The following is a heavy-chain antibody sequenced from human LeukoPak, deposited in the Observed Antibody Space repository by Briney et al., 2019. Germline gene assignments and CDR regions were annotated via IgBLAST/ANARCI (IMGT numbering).Heavy chain of an antibody. CDR3: ARTAEGRYFDWLLIFDY. CDR2: IIPIFGTA. V-gene: IGHV1-69*13. D-gene: IGHD3-9*01. J-gene: IGHJ4*02. CDR1: GGTFSSYA. Sequence: SVKVSCKASGGTFSSYAISWVRQAPGQGLEWMGGIIPIFGTANYAQKSQGRVTITADESTSTAYMELSSLRSEDTAVYYCARTAEGRYFDWLLIFDYWGQGTLVTVSS.